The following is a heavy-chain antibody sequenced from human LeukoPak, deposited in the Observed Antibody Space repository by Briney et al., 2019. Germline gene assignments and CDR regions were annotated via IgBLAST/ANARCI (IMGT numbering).Heavy chain of an antibody. CDR1: GFTFSSYA. Sequence: GGSLRLSCAASGFTFSSYAMHWVRQAPGKGLEWVAVISYDGSNKYYADSVKGRFTISRDNSRNTLYLQMNSLRAEDTAVYYCARDQQYDFWSGYWGYFDYWGQGTLVTVSS. J-gene: IGHJ4*02. CDR2: ISYDGSNK. CDR3: ARDQQYDFWSGYWGYFDY. D-gene: IGHD3-3*01. V-gene: IGHV3-30*01.